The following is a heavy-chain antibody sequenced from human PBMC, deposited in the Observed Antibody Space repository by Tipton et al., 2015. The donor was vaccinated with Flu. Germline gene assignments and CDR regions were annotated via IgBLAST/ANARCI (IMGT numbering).Heavy chain of an antibody. V-gene: IGHV3-53*01. CDR2: IYSGGST. D-gene: IGHD3-3*01. Sequence: SLRLSCAASGFTVSSNYMSWVRQAPGKGLEWVSVIYSGGSTYYADSVKGRFTISRDNSKNTLYLQMNSLRAEDTAVYYWARTLYDFWIGYYDYWGQESLVTVSS. CDR3: ARTLYDFWIGYYDY. J-gene: IGHJ4*02. CDR1: GFTVSSNY.